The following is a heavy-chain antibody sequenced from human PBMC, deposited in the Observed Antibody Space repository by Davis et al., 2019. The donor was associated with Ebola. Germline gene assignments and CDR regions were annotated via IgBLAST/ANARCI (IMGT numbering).Heavy chain of an antibody. J-gene: IGHJ4*02. CDR2: ISAYNGNT. Sequence: ASVKVSCKASGYSFTSYGFTWVRQPPGQGLEWMGWISAYNGNTNYAQKFQGRVTMTTDTSTSTAYMELRGLRSDDTAVYYCARLPVAGEITFDYWGQGTLVTVSS. V-gene: IGHV1-18*01. CDR1: GYSFTSYG. D-gene: IGHD6-19*01. CDR3: ARLPVAGEITFDY.